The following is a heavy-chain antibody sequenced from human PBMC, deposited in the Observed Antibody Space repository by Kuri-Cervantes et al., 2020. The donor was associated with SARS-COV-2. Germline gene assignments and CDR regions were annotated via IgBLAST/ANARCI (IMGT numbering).Heavy chain of an antibody. J-gene: IGHJ4*02. CDR2: ISSNGDST. CDR1: GFTFSNYA. Sequence: GGSLRLSCAASGFTFSNYAMYWVRQAPGKGLEYVSAISSNGDSTYYADSVKGRFTMSRDNSKNTLYLQMGSLRAEDMAVYYCARVSRNGYLDYWGQGTLVTVSS. V-gene: IGHV3-64*02. CDR3: ARVSRNGYLDY. D-gene: IGHD2-8*01.